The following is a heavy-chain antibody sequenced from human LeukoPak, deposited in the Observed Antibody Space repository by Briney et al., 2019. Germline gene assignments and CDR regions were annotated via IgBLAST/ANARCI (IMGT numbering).Heavy chain of an antibody. Sequence: SETLSLTCIVSGGSISSSSYYWGWIRQPPGKGLEWIGSIYYSGSTYYNPSLKSRVTISVDTSKNQFSLKLSSVTAADTALYYCARVETGRSGYLVYWGQGILVTVSS. J-gene: IGHJ4*02. CDR3: ARVETGRSGYLVY. D-gene: IGHD3-3*01. CDR2: IYYSGST. V-gene: IGHV4-39*07. CDR1: GGSISSSSYY.